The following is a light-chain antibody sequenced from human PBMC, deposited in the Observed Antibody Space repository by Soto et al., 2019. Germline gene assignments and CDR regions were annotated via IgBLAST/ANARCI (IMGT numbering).Light chain of an antibody. J-gene: IGKJ1*01. V-gene: IGKV3-20*01. CDR1: QIVSSSY. Sequence: EILLTQSPGTLCLSPGEKATLSCRASQIVSSSYLAWYQQKPGQAPRLLIYGASSRATGIPDRFSGSGSGTDFTLTISRLEPEDFAVYYCQQYGSSPETFGQGTKVDIK. CDR3: QQYGSSPET. CDR2: GAS.